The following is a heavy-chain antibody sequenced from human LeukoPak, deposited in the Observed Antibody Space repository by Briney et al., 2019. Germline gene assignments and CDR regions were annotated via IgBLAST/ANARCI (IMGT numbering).Heavy chain of an antibody. D-gene: IGHD4-17*01. Sequence: PGGSLRLPCAASGFTFSSYSMNWVRQAPGKGLEWVSSISSSSSYIYYADSVKGRFTISRDDAKNSLYLQMNSLRAEDTAVYYCASPGDYGDFDYWGQGTLVTVSS. CDR2: ISSSSSYI. J-gene: IGHJ4*02. CDR3: ASPGDYGDFDY. V-gene: IGHV3-21*01. CDR1: GFTFSSYS.